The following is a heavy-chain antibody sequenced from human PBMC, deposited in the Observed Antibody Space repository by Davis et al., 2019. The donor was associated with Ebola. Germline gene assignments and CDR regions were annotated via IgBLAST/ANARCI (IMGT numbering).Heavy chain of an antibody. V-gene: IGHV3-21*01. CDR2: ISPTSDYI. CDR3: AVDYGMDV. J-gene: IGHJ6*02. CDR1: GFSFTTSG. Sequence: GESLKISCAASGFSFTTSGMHWVRQAPGKGLEWVSCISPTSDYIYYADSVRGRFTVSRDNAKNSLYLQMSGLRAADTAVYYCAVDYGMDVWGQGTTVTVSS.